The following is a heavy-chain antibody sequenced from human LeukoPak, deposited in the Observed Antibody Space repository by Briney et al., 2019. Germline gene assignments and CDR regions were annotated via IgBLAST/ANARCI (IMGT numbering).Heavy chain of an antibody. CDR2: IKQDGREE. D-gene: IGHD1-26*01. CDR1: GFTFSSYW. J-gene: IGHJ4*02. V-gene: IGHV3-7*01. Sequence: QAGGSLRLSCAASGFTFSSYWMIWVRQAPGKGLEGVANIKQDGREENFVDSVKGRFTIYRDNANRSLYLQINSLRAEDMAVYYCARGSSAGASLRHDYWGQGTLVTVSS. CDR3: ARGSSAGASLRHDY.